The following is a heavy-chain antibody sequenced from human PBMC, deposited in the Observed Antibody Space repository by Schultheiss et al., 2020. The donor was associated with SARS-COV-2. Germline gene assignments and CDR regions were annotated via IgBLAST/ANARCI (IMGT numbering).Heavy chain of an antibody. V-gene: IGHV4-59*05. CDR2: ISYGGRT. Sequence: SETLSLTCTVSGGSISPYYWSWIRQPPGKGLEWIGSISYGGRTYYNPSLKSRVTISVDTSKNQFSLKLSSVTAADTAVYYCARQAVVVLGWFDPWGQGTLVTVSS. J-gene: IGHJ5*02. D-gene: IGHD2-15*01. CDR3: ARQAVVVLGWFDP. CDR1: GGSISPYY.